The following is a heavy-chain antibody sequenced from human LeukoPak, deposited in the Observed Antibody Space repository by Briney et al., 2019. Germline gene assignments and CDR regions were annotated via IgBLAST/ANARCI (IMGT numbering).Heavy chain of an antibody. J-gene: IGHJ4*02. V-gene: IGHV3-23*01. CDR1: GFTFSSYA. D-gene: IGHD6-19*01. CDR3: ARGVGQWLATYFDY. CDR2: ISGSGGST. Sequence: PGGSLRLSCAASGFTFSSYAMTWVRQAPGRGLEWVSAISGSGGSTYYADSVKGRFTISRDNAKNSLYLQMNSLRAEDTAVYYCARGVGQWLATYFDYWGQGTLVTVSS.